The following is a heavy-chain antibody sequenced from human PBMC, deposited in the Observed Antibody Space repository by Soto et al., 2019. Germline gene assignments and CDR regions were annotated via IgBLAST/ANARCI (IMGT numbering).Heavy chain of an antibody. Sequence: PGESLKTSCKGSGYSSISCWIGWLRQMPGKGLEWVGIIFPGESDTRYSPSFQGQVTFSADKSIRTAYLQWSSLKASDTAMYYCARQHADSPFLDYSGQGSLVTVSS. D-gene: IGHD4-17*01. CDR2: IFPGESDT. J-gene: IGHJ4*02. V-gene: IGHV5-51*01. CDR3: ARQHADSPFLDY. CDR1: GYSSISCW.